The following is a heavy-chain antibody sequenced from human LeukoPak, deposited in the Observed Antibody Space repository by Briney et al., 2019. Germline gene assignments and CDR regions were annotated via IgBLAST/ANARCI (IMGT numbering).Heavy chain of an antibody. CDR3: ARDNSGSLSAWFDP. D-gene: IGHD3-10*01. CDR1: GGSISSYY. Sequence: SETLSLTCTVSGGSISSYYWSWIRQPPGKGLEWIGYIYYSGSTNYNPSLKSRVTISVDTSKNQFSLKLSSVTAADTAVYYCARDNSGSLSAWFDPWGQGTLVTVSS. CDR2: IYYSGST. J-gene: IGHJ5*02. V-gene: IGHV4-59*01.